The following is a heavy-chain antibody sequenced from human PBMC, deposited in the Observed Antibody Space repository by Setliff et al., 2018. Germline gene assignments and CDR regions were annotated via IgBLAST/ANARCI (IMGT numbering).Heavy chain of an antibody. V-gene: IGHV4-30-4*03. J-gene: IGHJ3*02. CDR1: GGSISSGDYY. Sequence: SETLSLTCTVSGGSISSGDYYWSWIRQPPGKGLEWIGYIYYSGSTYYNPSFKGRVTISVDTSKKQFSLTLTSVTAADTALYYCRQAVVGRDVFDIWGQGTVVTVSS. D-gene: IGHD1-1*01. CDR2: IYYSGST. CDR3: RQAVVGRDVFDI.